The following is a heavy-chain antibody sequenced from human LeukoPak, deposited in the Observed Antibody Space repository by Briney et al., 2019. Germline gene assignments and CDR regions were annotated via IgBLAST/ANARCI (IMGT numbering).Heavy chain of an antibody. Sequence: SVKVSCKASGGTFSSYAISWVRQAPGQGLEWMGRIIPIFGTANYAQKFQGRVTITTDESTSTAYMELSSLRSEDTAVYYCARGIPGGSGSYYTYYYYMDVWGKGTTATVSS. V-gene: IGHV1-69*05. CDR3: ARGIPGGSGSYYTYYYYMDV. CDR1: GGTFSSYA. D-gene: IGHD3-10*01. J-gene: IGHJ6*03. CDR2: IIPIFGTA.